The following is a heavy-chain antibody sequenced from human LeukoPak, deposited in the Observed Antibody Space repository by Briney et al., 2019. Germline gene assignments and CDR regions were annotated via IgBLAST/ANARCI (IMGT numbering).Heavy chain of an antibody. CDR2: ISGSGGST. Sequence: GGSLRLSCAASGFTFSSYAMSWVRQAPGKGLEGVSAISGSGGSTYYADSVKGRFTISRDNSKNTLYLQMNSLRAEDTAVYYCAKDPFVYDFWSGYTKPRYYFDYWGQGTLVTVSS. CDR1: GFTFSSYA. V-gene: IGHV3-23*01. CDR3: AKDPFVYDFWSGYTKPRYYFDY. D-gene: IGHD3-3*01. J-gene: IGHJ4*02.